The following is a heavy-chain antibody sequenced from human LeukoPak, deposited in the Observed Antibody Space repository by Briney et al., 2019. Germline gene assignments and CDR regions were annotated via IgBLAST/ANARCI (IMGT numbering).Heavy chain of an antibody. V-gene: IGHV3-11*04. CDR1: GFIFSDYY. Sequence: PGGSLRLSCAASGFIFSDYYMSWIRQAPGKGLEWVSYISSGGSTIYYADSVKGRFTISRDNSKNTLYLQMNSLRAEDTAVYYCARASIAARGEVYWGQGTLVTVSS. D-gene: IGHD6-6*01. J-gene: IGHJ4*02. CDR2: ISSGGSTI. CDR3: ARASIAARGEVY.